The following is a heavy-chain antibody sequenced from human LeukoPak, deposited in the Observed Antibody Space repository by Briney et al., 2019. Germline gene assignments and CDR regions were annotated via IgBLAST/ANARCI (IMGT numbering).Heavy chain of an antibody. V-gene: IGHV4-34*01. CDR1: GGSFSGYY. Sequence: SETLSLTCAVYGGSFSGYYWSWIRQPPGKGLEWIGEINHSGSTNYNPSLKSRVTISVDTSKNQFSLKLSSVTAADTAVYYCARGRPQAAAANAEYFQNWGQGTLVTVSS. CDR2: INHSGST. CDR3: ARGRPQAAAANAEYFQN. D-gene: IGHD2-2*01. J-gene: IGHJ1*01.